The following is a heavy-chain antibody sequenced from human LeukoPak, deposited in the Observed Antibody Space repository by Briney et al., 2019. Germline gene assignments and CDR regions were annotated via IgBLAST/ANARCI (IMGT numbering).Heavy chain of an antibody. V-gene: IGHV3-7*03. D-gene: IGHD3-3*01. CDR1: GFTFSSYW. Sequence: GGSLRLSCAASGFTFSSYWMSWVRQAPGKGLEWVANIRKDGSQKYYVDSVEGRFTISRDNAKNSLYLQMNTQRADDTAVYYCTRVSGGYDVSDYWGQGTLVTVSS. CDR3: TRVSGGYDVSDY. CDR2: IRKDGSQK. J-gene: IGHJ4*02.